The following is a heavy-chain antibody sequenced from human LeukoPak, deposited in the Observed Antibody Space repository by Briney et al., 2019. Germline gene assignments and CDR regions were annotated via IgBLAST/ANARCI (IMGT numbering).Heavy chain of an antibody. CDR3: ARVGYDILTGYSLQDHAFDI. D-gene: IGHD3-9*01. CDR2: IYYSGNT. CDR1: GGSISSGDYY. Sequence: SGTLSLTCTVSGGSISSGDYYWSWIRQPPGKGLEWIGYIYYSGNTYYNPSLKSRVTISVDTSKNQFSLKLSSVPAADTAVYYCARVGYDILTGYSLQDHAFDIWGQGTMVTVSS. J-gene: IGHJ3*02. V-gene: IGHV4-30-4*01.